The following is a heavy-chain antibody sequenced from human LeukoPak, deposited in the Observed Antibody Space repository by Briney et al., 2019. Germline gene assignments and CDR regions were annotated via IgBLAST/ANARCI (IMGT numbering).Heavy chain of an antibody. CDR1: GFTFSSYA. D-gene: IGHD2-21*02. Sequence: PGGSLRLSCAASGFTFSSYAMSWVRQAPGKGLEWVSGIGGSGGKTYYADSVKGRSIISRDNSKSTLYLQMNSLRAEDTAVYYCAKVVDCGGDCYSDYWGQGSLVTVSS. CDR2: IGGSGGKT. V-gene: IGHV3-23*01. J-gene: IGHJ4*02. CDR3: AKVVDCGGDCYSDY.